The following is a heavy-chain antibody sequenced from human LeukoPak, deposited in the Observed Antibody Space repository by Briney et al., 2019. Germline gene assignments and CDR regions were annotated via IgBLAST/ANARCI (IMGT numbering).Heavy chain of an antibody. CDR1: GGSISTYY. CDR2: TYYTGST. CDR3: ARGPFNRFDY. D-gene: IGHD1-14*01. Sequence: PSETLSLTCSVSGGSISTYYWSWIRQPPGKGLEWIGNTYYTGSTNYNPSLKSRVAISADTSKNQFSLKLSSVTAADTAVYYCARGPFNRFDYWGQGTLVTVSS. V-gene: IGHV4-59*01. J-gene: IGHJ4*02.